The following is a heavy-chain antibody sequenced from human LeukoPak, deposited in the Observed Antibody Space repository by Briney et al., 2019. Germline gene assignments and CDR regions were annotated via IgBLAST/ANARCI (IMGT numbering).Heavy chain of an antibody. Sequence: PGESLRLSCAASGFTFSSYGMHWVRQAPGKGLEWVAVIRYDGSNKYYADSVKGRFTISRDNSKNTLYLQMNSLRAEDTAVYYCARGVGGSGYYLFDYWGQGTLVTVSS. CDR1: GFTFSSYG. CDR3: ARGVGGSGYYLFDY. V-gene: IGHV3-33*01. CDR2: IRYDGSNK. J-gene: IGHJ4*02. D-gene: IGHD3-22*01.